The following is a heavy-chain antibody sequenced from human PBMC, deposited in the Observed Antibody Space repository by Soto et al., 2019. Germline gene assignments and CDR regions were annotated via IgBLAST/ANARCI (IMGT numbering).Heavy chain of an antibody. Sequence: SENLPHTSTVSGETITDFHWSWIRQPPGKGLEWIGYVYFSGSTKYNPSFKSRVTMSIDTSKNEFSLRLISVTAADSAAYFFVAYHSEGYFQVWGPGLLGTV. CDR2: VYFSGST. CDR1: GETITDFH. CDR3: VAYHSEGYFQV. V-gene: IGHV4-59*01. D-gene: IGHD3-22*01. J-gene: IGHJ4*02.